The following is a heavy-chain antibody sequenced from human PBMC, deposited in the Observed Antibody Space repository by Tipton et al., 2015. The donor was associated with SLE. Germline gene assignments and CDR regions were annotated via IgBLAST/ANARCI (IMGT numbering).Heavy chain of an antibody. Sequence: TLSLTCAVYGGSFRGYYWSWVRQPPGKGVGWIGEINQSGGTNYNPSLKSRVTITVETSKNQFSLKLSSVTAADTAVYYCARAPGLDRDYYYYYYMDVWGKGTTVTVSS. J-gene: IGHJ6*03. CDR3: ARAPGLDRDYYYYYYMDV. CDR2: INQSGGT. V-gene: IGHV4-34*01. CDR1: GGSFRGYY. D-gene: IGHD3/OR15-3a*01.